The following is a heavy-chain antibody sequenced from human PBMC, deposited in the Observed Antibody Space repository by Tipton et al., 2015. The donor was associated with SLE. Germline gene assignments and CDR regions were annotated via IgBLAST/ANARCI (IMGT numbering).Heavy chain of an antibody. CDR1: GGSFSGYY. Sequence: TLSLTCAVYGGSFSGYYWSWIRQPPGKGLEWIGEINYSGSTNYNPSLKSRVTISVDTSKNQFSLKLSSVTAADTAVYYCARAEDGELFDYWGQGTLVTVSS. D-gene: IGHD4-17*01. J-gene: IGHJ4*02. CDR2: INYSGST. CDR3: ARAEDGELFDY. V-gene: IGHV4-34*01.